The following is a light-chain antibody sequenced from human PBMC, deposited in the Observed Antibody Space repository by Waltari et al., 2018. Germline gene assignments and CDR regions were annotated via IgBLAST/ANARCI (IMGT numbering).Light chain of an antibody. J-gene: IGLJ3*02. V-gene: IGLV4-69*01. Sequence: QLVLTQSPSASASLGASVKLTCTLSRGHSSNVIAWLQQQPEKGPRYLMKVNSDGSHSKGDEIPDRFSGSSSGTERYLTISGLQSEDEADYYCQTGGHGTWVFGGGTKLTVL. CDR1: RGHSSNV. CDR2: VNSDGSH. CDR3: QTGGHGTWV.